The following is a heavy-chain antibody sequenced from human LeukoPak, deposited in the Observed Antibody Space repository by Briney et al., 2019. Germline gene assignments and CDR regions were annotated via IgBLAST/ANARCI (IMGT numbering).Heavy chain of an antibody. Sequence: PSETLSLTCIVSGGSISSSSYYWGWIRQPPGKGLEWIGSIYYSGTTYYNPSLKSRVTISVDTSKNQFSLKLSSVTAADTALYYCAKHYMGSSYNHGLDCWGQGTLVTVSS. CDR2: IYYSGTT. CDR1: GGSISSSSYY. D-gene: IGHD3-10*01. CDR3: AKHYMGSSYNHGLDC. J-gene: IGHJ4*02. V-gene: IGHV4-39*01.